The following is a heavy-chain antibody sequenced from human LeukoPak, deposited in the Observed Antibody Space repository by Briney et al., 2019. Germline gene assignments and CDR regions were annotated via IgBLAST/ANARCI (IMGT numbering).Heavy chain of an antibody. V-gene: IGHV3-23*01. CDR2: ISGSGGST. CDR3: ARSRYDSSSPGDAFDI. CDR1: GFTFTDHA. J-gene: IGHJ3*02. Sequence: GRSLRLSCAPFGFTFTDHAMHWVRQAPGKGLEWVSAISGSGGSTYYADSVKGRFTISRDNSKNTLYLQMNSLRAEDTAVYYCARSRYDSSSPGDAFDIWGQGTMVTVSS. D-gene: IGHD6-6*01.